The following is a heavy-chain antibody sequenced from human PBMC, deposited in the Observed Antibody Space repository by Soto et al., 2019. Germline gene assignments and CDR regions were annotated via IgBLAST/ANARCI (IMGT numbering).Heavy chain of an antibody. D-gene: IGHD6-19*01. J-gene: IGHJ6*02. CDR3: ARFSGSYHYAMDV. CDR1: GGSFSGYY. V-gene: IGHV4-34*01. Sequence: SETLCLTCAVYGGSFSGYYWSWIRQPPGKGLEWIGEINHSGVTNYKPSLKRRVTISVDTSKNQFSLQLKSGTAADTALYYRARFSGSYHYAMDVWGQGSTVTVSS. CDR2: INHSGVT.